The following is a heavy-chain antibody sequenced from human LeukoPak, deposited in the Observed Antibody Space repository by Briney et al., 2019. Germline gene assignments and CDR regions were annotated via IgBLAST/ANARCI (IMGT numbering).Heavy chain of an antibody. V-gene: IGHV3-11*06. J-gene: IGHJ4*02. CDR1: GFTFSDYY. Sequence: PGGSLRLSCAASGFTFSDYYMGWIRQAPGKGLEWVSYISSSSSYTNYADSVKGRFTISRDNAKNSLYLQMNSLRAEDTAVYYCARGSVHCSGGSCYLDYWGQGTLVTVSS. CDR2: ISSSSSYT. D-gene: IGHD2-15*01. CDR3: ARGSVHCSGGSCYLDY.